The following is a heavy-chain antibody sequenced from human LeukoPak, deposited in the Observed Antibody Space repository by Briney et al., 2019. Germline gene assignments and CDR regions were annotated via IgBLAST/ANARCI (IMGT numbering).Heavy chain of an antibody. V-gene: IGHV3-23*01. D-gene: IGHD4-17*01. CDR3: ARDYADYVGYFFFDY. J-gene: IGHJ4*02. CDR1: GFTFNNYA. Sequence: GGSLRLSCAASGFTFNNYAMNWVRQAPGKGLEWVSSISGGGGTTYYAGSAKGRFTISRDNSQNTLYLQMNSLRAEDTAVYYCARDYADYVGYFFFDYWGQGTLVTVSS. CDR2: ISGGGGTT.